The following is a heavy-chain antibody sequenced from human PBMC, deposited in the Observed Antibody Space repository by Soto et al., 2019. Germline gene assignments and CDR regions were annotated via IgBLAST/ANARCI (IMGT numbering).Heavy chain of an antibody. CDR3: AKAEYRLLCCFQH. J-gene: IGHJ1*01. Sequence: QVQLVESGGGVVQPGRSLRLSCAASGFTFSSYGMHWVRQAPGKGLEWAAVISYDGSNKYYADSVKGRFTISRDNSKKPLHQQMIRLSEETAAVYCCAKAEYRLLCCFQHWGQGTLVTVSS. V-gene: IGHV3-30*18. CDR2: ISYDGSNK. CDR1: GFTFSSYG. D-gene: IGHD2-2*01.